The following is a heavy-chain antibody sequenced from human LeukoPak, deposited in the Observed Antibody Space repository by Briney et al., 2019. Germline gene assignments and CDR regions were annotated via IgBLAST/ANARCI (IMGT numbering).Heavy chain of an antibody. V-gene: IGHV3-33*01. CDR3: ARDRDYCSSTSCYSYFDY. CDR1: GFTFSSYG. J-gene: IGHJ4*02. D-gene: IGHD2-2*02. CDR2: IWYDGSNK. Sequence: PGGSLRLSCAPSGFTFSSYGMHWVRQAPGKGLEWVAVIWYDGSNKYYADSVKGRFTISRDNSKNTLYLQMNSLRAEDAAVYYCARDRDYCSSTSCYSYFDYWGQGTLVTVSS.